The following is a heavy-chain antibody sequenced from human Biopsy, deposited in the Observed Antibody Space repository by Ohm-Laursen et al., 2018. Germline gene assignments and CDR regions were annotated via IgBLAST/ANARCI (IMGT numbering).Heavy chain of an antibody. CDR1: GGSVGDYF. Sequence: TLSLTWSVSGGSVGDYFLSWIRLVPGKRPEWIGYTYYRGTSENNPSLRSRVATSVDISGNQFFLNMKSVTGADTAVYYCAAFPFSGGPAFDIWGQGTTVIVSS. V-gene: IGHV4-59*02. D-gene: IGHD2/OR15-2a*01. CDR2: TYYRGTS. J-gene: IGHJ3*02. CDR3: AAFPFSGGPAFDI.